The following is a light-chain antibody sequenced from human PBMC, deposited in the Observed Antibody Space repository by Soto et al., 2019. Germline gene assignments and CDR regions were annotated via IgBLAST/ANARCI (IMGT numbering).Light chain of an antibody. V-gene: IGLV2-23*02. CDR2: EVS. CDR1: SSDVGNFNL. CDR3: CSYAGTNTYV. J-gene: IGLJ1*01. Sequence: CVLTQAASGTGAPGQASSISCTGTSSDVGNFNLVSWYQHHPGKAPKLIIFEVSRRPSGVSNRFSGSKSGNTASLTISGLQTEDEADYHCCSYAGTNTYVFGTGTKVTVL.